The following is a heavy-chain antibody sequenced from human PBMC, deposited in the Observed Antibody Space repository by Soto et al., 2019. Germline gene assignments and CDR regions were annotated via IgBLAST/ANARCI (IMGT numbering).Heavy chain of an antibody. Sequence: GSLRLSCAASGFTVSSNYMSWVRQAPGKGLEWVSVIYSGGSTYYADSVKGRFTISRDNSKNTLYLQMNSLRAEDTAVYYCASGCWDILTGHPYYFDYWGQGTLVTVSS. CDR3: ASGCWDILTGHPYYFDY. CDR1: GFTVSSNY. J-gene: IGHJ4*02. D-gene: IGHD3-9*01. V-gene: IGHV3-53*01. CDR2: IYSGGST.